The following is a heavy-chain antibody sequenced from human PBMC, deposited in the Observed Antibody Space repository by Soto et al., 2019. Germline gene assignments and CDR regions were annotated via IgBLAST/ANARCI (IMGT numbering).Heavy chain of an antibody. CDR2: IYHSGNT. D-gene: IGHD3-10*01. CDR3: AGRWGEGGVDC. Sequence: QVQLQESGPGLVKPSGTLSLTCAVSGGSISSSNWWSWVRQPPGKGLEWIGEIYHSGNTNYNPSLQVRVTMAVGKARIQFSLKLSSVAAADTAVYYCAGRWGEGGVDCWGEGTLVTVSS. V-gene: IGHV4-4*02. CDR1: GGSISSSNW. J-gene: IGHJ4*02.